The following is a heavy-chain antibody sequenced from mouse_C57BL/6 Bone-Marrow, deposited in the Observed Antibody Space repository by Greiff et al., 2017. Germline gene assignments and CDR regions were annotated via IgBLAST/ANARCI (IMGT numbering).Heavy chain of an antibody. J-gene: IGHJ3*01. CDR3: ARYGPLRPGAWFAY. D-gene: IGHD2-4*01. Sequence: VQLQQPGAELVKPGASVKLSCKASGYTFTSYWMHWVKQRPGRGLEWIGRIDPNSGGTKYNEKFKSKATLTVDKPSSTAYMPLSSLTSEDSAVYYCARYGPLRPGAWFAYWGQGTLVTVSA. CDR2: IDPNSGGT. CDR1: GYTFTSYW. V-gene: IGHV1-72*01.